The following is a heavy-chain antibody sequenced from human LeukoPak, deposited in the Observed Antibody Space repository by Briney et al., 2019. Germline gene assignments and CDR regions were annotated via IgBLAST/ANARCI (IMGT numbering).Heavy chain of an antibody. CDR1: GYTLTELS. D-gene: IGHD3-10*01. J-gene: IGHJ5*02. CDR2: FDPEDGET. Sequence: ASVKVSRKVSGYTLTELSMHWVRQDPGKGLEWMGGFDPEDGETIYAQKFQGRVTMTEDTSTDTAYMELSSLRSEDTAVYYCATTMVRGSRGNWFDPWGQGTLVTVSS. V-gene: IGHV1-24*01. CDR3: ATTMVRGSRGNWFDP.